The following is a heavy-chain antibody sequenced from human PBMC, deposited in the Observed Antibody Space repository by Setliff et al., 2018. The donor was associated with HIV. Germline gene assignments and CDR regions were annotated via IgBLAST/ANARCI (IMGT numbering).Heavy chain of an antibody. Sequence: SETLSLTCTVSVGSIGSGSHYWSWIRQPAGKGLEWIGHIYTTGSTNYNPSLKSRVTISADTSNNQFSLRLTSMTAADTAVYYCAKTSVGATGLYAFDIWGQGTMVTVSS. CDR2: IYTTGST. D-gene: IGHD1-26*01. V-gene: IGHV4-61*09. CDR1: VGSIGSGSHY. CDR3: AKTSVGATGLYAFDI. J-gene: IGHJ3*02.